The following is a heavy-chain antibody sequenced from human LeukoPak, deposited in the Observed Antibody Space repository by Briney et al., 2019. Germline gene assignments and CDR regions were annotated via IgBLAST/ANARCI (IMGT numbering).Heavy chain of an antibody. V-gene: IGHV1-69*13. CDR1: GGTFSSYA. CDR2: IIPIFGTA. CDR3: ARDSSSHCSSTSCYGTYYFDY. D-gene: IGHD2-2*01. J-gene: IGHJ4*02. Sequence: ASVKVSCKASGGTFSSYAISWVRQAPGQGLEWMGGIIPIFGTANYAQKFQGRVTITADESTSTAYMELSSLRSEDTAVYYCARDSSSHCSSTSCYGTYYFDYWGQGTLVTVPS.